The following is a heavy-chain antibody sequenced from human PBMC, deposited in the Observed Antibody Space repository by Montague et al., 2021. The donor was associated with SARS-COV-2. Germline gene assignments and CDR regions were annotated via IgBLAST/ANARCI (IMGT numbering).Heavy chain of an antibody. V-gene: IGHV4-34*01. J-gene: IGHJ6*03. Sequence: SETLSLTCAVSGGSFSRYYWSWIRQPPGKGLEWIGEISHNGNTKYSPSLQSRVSISLDTSRNQFSLNVSSVTAADTALYYCARLGDGIVPSPILGLGPYYSFYYKDVWGKGTTVTVSS. CDR3: ARLGDGIVPSPILGLGPYYSFYYKDV. D-gene: IGHD2-2*02. CDR1: GGSFSRYY. CDR2: ISHNGNT.